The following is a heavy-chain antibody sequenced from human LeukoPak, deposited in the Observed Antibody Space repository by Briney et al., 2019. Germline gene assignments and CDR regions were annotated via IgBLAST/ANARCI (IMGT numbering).Heavy chain of an antibody. CDR1: GGSFSGYY. J-gene: IGHJ5*02. Sequence: PSETLSLTCAVYGGSFSGYYWSWIRQPPGKGLEWIGEINHSGSTNYNPSLKSRVTISVGTSKNQFSLKLSSVTAADTAVYYCARTRRIQLWLWDWFDPWGQGTLVTVSS. CDR2: INHSGST. D-gene: IGHD5-18*01. CDR3: ARTRRIQLWLWDWFDP. V-gene: IGHV4-34*01.